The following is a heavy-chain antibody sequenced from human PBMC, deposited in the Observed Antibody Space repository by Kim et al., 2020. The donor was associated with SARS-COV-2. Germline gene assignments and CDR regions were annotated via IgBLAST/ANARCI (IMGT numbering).Heavy chain of an antibody. Sequence: SVKVSCKASGGTFSSYAISWVRQAPGQGLEWMGRIIPILGIANYAQKFQGRVTITADKSTSTAYMELSSLRSEDTAVYYCASLSGSPGGIDYWGQGTLVTVSS. CDR1: GGTFSSYA. D-gene: IGHD1-26*01. CDR2: IIPILGIA. J-gene: IGHJ4*02. V-gene: IGHV1-69*04. CDR3: ASLSGSPGGIDY.